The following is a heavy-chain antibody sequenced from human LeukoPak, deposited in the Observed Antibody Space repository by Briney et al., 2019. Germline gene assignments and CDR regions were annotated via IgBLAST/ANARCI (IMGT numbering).Heavy chain of an antibody. V-gene: IGHV4-61*02. D-gene: IGHD3-10*01. J-gene: IGHJ4*02. CDR1: GGSISSGSYY. CDR2: IYTSGST. Sequence: SQTLSLTCIVSGGSISSGSYYWSWIRQPAGKGLEWIGRIYTSGSTNYNPSLKSRVTISVDTSKNQFSLKLSSVTAADTAVYYCARGATTMVRGVTVPYFDYWGQGTLVTVSS. CDR3: ARGATTMVRGVTVPYFDY.